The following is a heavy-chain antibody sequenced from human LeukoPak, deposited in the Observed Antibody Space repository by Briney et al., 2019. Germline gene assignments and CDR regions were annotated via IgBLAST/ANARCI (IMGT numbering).Heavy chain of an antibody. CDR2: INHSGST. Sequence: PSETLSLTCAVSGGSFSGCYWSWIRQPPGKGLEWIGEINHSGSTNYNPSLKSRVTISVDTSKNQFSLKLSSVTAADTAVYYCARAYVWGSYRYRHFDLWGRGTLVTVSS. D-gene: IGHD3-16*02. J-gene: IGHJ2*01. CDR1: GGSFSGCY. V-gene: IGHV4-34*01. CDR3: ARAYVWGSYRYRHFDL.